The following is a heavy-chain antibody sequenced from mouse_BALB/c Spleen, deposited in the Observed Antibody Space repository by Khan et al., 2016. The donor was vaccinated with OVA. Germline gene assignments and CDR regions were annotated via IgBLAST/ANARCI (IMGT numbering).Heavy chain of an antibody. CDR3: AREEVRFAY. CDR1: GFNIKDYY. D-gene: IGHD2-14*01. V-gene: IGHV14-1*02. J-gene: IGHJ3*01. CDR2: IDPENGNT. Sequence: EVELVESGAEFVRPGALVKMSCKASGFNIKDYYMHWVKQRPEQGLEWIGWIDPENGNTIYDPKFQDKASITADTSSNTAYLQLSSLTSEDTAVYYCAREEVRFAYWGQGTLVTVSA.